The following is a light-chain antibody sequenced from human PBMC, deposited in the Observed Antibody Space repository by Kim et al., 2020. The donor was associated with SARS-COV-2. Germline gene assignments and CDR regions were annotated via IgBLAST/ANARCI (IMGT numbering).Light chain of an antibody. V-gene: IGKV3-11*01. J-gene: IGKJ2*01. CDR1: QSVSSY. CDR2: DAS. Sequence: RALAPGERATRSCRARQSVSSYLAWYQQKPGQAPRLLIDDASNRATGIPARFSGSGSGTDFTLTISSLEPEDFAVYYWQQRSNWYTFGQGTKLEI. CDR3: QQRSNWYT.